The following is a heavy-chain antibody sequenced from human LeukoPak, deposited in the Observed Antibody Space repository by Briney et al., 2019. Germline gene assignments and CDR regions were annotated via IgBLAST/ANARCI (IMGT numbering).Heavy chain of an antibody. D-gene: IGHD3-3*01. CDR3: VRTAGIFWSGAYYFDS. CDR2: MNPNSGNT. CDR1: GDTFTSYD. Sequence: ASVKVSCTASGDTFTSYDVNWVRQAPGQGLEWMGWMNPNSGNTGYAQKFQGRVTMTRNTSINTAYMEVSSLRSEDTAVYYCVRTAGIFWSGAYYFDSWGQGTLVTVSS. J-gene: IGHJ4*02. V-gene: IGHV1-8*01.